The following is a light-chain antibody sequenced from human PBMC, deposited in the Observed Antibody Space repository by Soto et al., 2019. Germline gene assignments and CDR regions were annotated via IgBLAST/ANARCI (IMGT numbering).Light chain of an antibody. V-gene: IGKV3-20*01. CDR1: ESVTSSH. Sequence: EIVLTQSPDTLSLSPGERATLSCRASESVTSSHLAWYQQKPGQAPRLLIYGASSRATGIPDRFSGSGSGTDFTLTISRLEPEDFAVYYCQHYGSSRNTFGQGTRLEI. CDR2: GAS. CDR3: QHYGSSRNT. J-gene: IGKJ5*01.